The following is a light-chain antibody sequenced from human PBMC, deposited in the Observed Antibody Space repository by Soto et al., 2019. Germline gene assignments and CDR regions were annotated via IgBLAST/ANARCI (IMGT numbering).Light chain of an antibody. V-gene: IGLV2-14*01. CDR3: TSYTSSSTVV. Sequence: QSALTQPASVSGSPGQSITISCTGTSSDVGGYNYVSWYQQHPGKAPKLMIYEVSNRPSGVSNRFSGSKSGNTASLTISGLPADDEADYYCTSYTSSSTVVFGGGTKLTVL. J-gene: IGLJ2*01. CDR1: SSDVGGYNY. CDR2: EVS.